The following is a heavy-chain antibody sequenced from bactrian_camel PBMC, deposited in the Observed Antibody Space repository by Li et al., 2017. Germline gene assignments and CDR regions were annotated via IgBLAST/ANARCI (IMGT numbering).Heavy chain of an antibody. CDR3: AKVGTLKVPPPRAWLKD. J-gene: IGHJ4*01. D-gene: IGHD5*01. CDR2: IEADGTV. V-gene: IGHV3S42*01. Sequence: EVQLVESGGGSVEAGGSLRLSCSASGITFARYSMAWFRQPPGKEREGIAGIEADGTVRYTDSVKGRFTISRDNAKNTLYLQLNSVKTEDTALYYCAKVGTLKVPPPRAWLKDWGQGTQVTVS. CDR1: GITFARYS.